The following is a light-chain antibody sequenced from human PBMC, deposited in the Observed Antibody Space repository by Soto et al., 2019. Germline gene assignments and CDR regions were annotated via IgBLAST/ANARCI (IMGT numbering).Light chain of an antibody. Sequence: DIVMTQSPATLSVSPGDRATLSCRASQSVSSRLAWYQQKPGQAPRLLLYGASTRGTGIPARFRGSGSGTESTLTLSSRQSEDVEVSYCHQYNNWTHFTFGGGTKVEIK. J-gene: IGKJ4*01. CDR1: QSVSSR. CDR2: GAS. CDR3: HQYNNWTHFT. V-gene: IGKV3-15*01.